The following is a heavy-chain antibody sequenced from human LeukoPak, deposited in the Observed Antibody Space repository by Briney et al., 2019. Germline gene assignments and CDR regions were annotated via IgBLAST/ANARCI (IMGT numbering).Heavy chain of an antibody. CDR2: LSFDGSIN. D-gene: IGHD6-13*01. V-gene: IGHV3-30*18. Sequence: GGSLRLSCAASGFTFSSYGMHWVRQTPGKGLEWVAVLSFDGSINYYIDSVQGRFTISRDNSKNTLYLHMSSLRAEDTAVYYCAKDFTKRARQQLIRDWGQGTLVTVSS. J-gene: IGHJ4*02. CDR1: GFTFSSYG. CDR3: AKDFTKRARQQLIRD.